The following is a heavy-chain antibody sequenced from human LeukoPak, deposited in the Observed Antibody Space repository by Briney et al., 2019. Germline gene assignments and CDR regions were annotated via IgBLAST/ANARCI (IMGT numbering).Heavy chain of an antibody. J-gene: IGHJ6*02. V-gene: IGHV3-23*01. D-gene: IGHD1-1*01. Sequence: GGSLRLSCAASGFTFSNYAMSWVRQAPGKGLEWVSAISGSGGSTYYAGSVKGRFTISRDNSKNTLYLQMNSLRAEDTAVYYCAKGGAYDDYYYYGMDVWGQGTTVTVSS. CDR2: ISGSGGST. CDR1: GFTFSNYA. CDR3: AKGGAYDDYYYYGMDV.